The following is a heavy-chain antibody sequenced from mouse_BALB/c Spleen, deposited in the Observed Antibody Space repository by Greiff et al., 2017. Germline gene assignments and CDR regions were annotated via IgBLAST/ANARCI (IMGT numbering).Heavy chain of an antibody. CDR2: INPSTGYT. Sequence: QVQLQQSGAELAKPGASVKMSCKASGYTFTSYWMHWVKQRPGQGLEWIGYINPSTGYTEYNQKFKDKATLTADKSSSTAYMQLSSLTSEDSAVYYCARAERGYWYFDVWGAGTTVTVSS. CDR1: GYTFTSYW. V-gene: IGHV1-7*01. CDR3: ARAERGYWYFDV. J-gene: IGHJ1*01.